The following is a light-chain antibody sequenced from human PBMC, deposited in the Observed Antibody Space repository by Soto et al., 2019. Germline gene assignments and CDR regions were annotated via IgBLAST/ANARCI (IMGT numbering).Light chain of an antibody. CDR2: DAS. V-gene: IGKV3-20*01. J-gene: IGKJ4*01. CDR1: QSITTS. Sequence: EIVLTQSPGTVSLSPGERATLSCRASQSITTSLAWYQRKRGQAPRLLIYDASTRATAIPDRFSGSGSGTDFTHTVSRLESEDFAVDYCQQYATSHLTFDGGTKVEIK. CDR3: QQYATSHLT.